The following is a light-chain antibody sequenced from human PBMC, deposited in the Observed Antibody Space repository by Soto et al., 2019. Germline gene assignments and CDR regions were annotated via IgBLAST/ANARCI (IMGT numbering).Light chain of an antibody. Sequence: NFMLTQPHSVSASPGKTVTISCTGSSGSIASHYVQWYQQRPGSAPTTVIYEDNQRPSGVPGRFSGSIDSSSNSASLAISGLKTEDEADYYCQSYDSRKKVFGRGTKLTVL. J-gene: IGLJ2*01. V-gene: IGLV6-57*02. CDR3: QSYDSRKKV. CDR1: SGSIASHY. CDR2: EDN.